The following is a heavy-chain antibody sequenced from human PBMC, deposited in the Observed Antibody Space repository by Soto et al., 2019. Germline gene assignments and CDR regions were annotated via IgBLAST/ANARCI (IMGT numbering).Heavy chain of an antibody. CDR1: GFTVSTKY. V-gene: IGHV3-66*01. Sequence: EVQLVESGGGLVQPGGSLRLSCAASGFTVSTKYMSWVRQAPGKGLEWASVIYSGGSTFYADSVRGRFTISRDNSKNTVNLQMNSLRAEDTAVYYCARYPWAADYWGQGTLVTVSS. CDR2: IYSGGST. D-gene: IGHD3-16*01. J-gene: IGHJ4*02. CDR3: ARYPWAADY.